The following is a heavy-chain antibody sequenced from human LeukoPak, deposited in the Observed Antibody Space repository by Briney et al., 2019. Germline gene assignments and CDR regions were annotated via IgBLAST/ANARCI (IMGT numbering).Heavy chain of an antibody. CDR3: AREIGQLGGAFDI. CDR2: VYGGHTA. J-gene: IGHJ3*02. V-gene: IGHV3-53*01. D-gene: IGHD7-27*01. Sequence: GGSLRLSCAASGFTVSTVYMTWVRQAPGKGLEWVSVVYGGHTAYYADSVKDRFTISRDNPKDTLNLQMNSLRAEDTAVYYCAREIGQLGGAFDIWGQGTMVTVSS. CDR1: GFTVSTVY.